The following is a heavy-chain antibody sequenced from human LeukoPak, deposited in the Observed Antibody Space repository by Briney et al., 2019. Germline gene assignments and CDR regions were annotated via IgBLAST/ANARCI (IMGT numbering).Heavy chain of an antibody. CDR1: GFTFSSYA. V-gene: IGHV3-23*01. CDR3: AKGSATMVRGVIDY. D-gene: IGHD3-10*01. J-gene: IGHJ4*02. CDR2: ISGSGGST. Sequence: PGGSLRLSRAASGFTFSSYAMSWVRQAPGKGLEWVSAISGSGGSTYYAHSVKGRFTISRDNTKNTLYLQMNRLRAEDTAVYYCAKGSATMVRGVIDYWGQGTLVTVSS.